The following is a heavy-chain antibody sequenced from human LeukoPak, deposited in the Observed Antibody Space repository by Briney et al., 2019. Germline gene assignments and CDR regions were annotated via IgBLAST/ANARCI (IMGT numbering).Heavy chain of an antibody. V-gene: IGHV3-15*01. CDR1: GFTFSNVW. Sequence: GGSLRLSCAASGFTFSNVWMSWVRQAPGKGLGWVGRIQSKTDTGTTDYAAPVKGRFTISRDDSKNTLYLQLNSLKTEDTAVYYCTTVSYYDSSGYGYWGQGTRVTVSS. CDR2: IQSKTDTGTT. CDR3: TTVSYYDSSGYGY. D-gene: IGHD3-22*01. J-gene: IGHJ4*02.